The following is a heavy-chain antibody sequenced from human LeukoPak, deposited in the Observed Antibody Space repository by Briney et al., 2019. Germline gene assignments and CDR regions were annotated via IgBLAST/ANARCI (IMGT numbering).Heavy chain of an antibody. CDR1: GFIVSTNH. CDR2: IYSGGST. CDR3: ARAGSGSYSGTFDI. Sequence: GGSLRLSCAASGFIVSTNHMTWVRQAPGKGLEWVSVIYSGGSTYYADSVKGRFTISRDNSKNTLYLQMNSLRAEDTAVYYCARAGSGSYSGTFDIWGQGTMVTVSS. D-gene: IGHD1-26*01. V-gene: IGHV3-53*01. J-gene: IGHJ3*02.